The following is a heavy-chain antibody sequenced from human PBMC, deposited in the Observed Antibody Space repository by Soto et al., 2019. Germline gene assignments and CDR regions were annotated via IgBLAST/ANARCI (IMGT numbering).Heavy chain of an antibody. CDR1: GGSISSYY. D-gene: IGHD2-15*01. CDR2: IYYSGST. CDR3: ARQTSYCSGGSCYYWFDP. Sequence: PDTLSLTCTVSGGSISSYYWSWIRQPPGKGLEWIGYIYYSGSTNYNPSLKSRVTISVDTSKNQFSLKLSSVTAADTAVYYCARQTSYCSGGSCYYWFDPWGQGTLVTVSS. J-gene: IGHJ5*02. V-gene: IGHV4-59*01.